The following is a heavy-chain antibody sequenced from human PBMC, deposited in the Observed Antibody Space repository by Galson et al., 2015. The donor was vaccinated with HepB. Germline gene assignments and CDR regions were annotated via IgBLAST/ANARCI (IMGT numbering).Heavy chain of an antibody. CDR3: ARELYVVVPAAIYYYGMDV. CDR2: IIPILGIA. D-gene: IGHD2-2*01. Sequence: SVKVSCKASGGTFSSYTISWVRQAPGQGLEWMGRIIPILGIANYAQKFQGRVTITADKSTSTAYMELSSLRSEDTAVYYCARELYVVVPAAIYYYGMDVWGQGTTVTVSS. CDR1: GGTFSSYT. J-gene: IGHJ6*02. V-gene: IGHV1-69*04.